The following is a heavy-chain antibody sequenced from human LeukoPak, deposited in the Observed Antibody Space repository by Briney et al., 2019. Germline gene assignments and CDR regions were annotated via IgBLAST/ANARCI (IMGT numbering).Heavy chain of an antibody. J-gene: IGHJ5*02. CDR2: INGNGDKT. V-gene: IGHV3-64*02. CDR1: GFTFSGFS. D-gene: IGHD2/OR15-2a*01. Sequence: GGSLRLSCAASGFTFSGFSMHWIRQAPGRGLEYVSAINGNGDKTFYTDSVRGRFTIFRDNSKNTLFLQMGSLRGEDTALYFCARIGMENFYDLWGQGTLVAVSS. CDR3: ARIGMENFYDL.